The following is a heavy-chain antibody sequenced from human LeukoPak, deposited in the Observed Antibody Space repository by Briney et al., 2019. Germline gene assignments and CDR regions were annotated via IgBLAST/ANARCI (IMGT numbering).Heavy chain of an antibody. D-gene: IGHD5-12*01. V-gene: IGHV4-31*03. Sequence: SSETPSLTCTVSGGSISSGTYYWSWIRQHPGKGLEWIGHIYYSGSTYFNPSLKSRVAISLDTSKSQLSLMLSSVTAADTAVYYCARQGGGYVWGQGTLVTVSS. J-gene: IGHJ4*02. CDR3: ARQGGGYV. CDR2: IYYSGST. CDR1: GGSISSGTYY.